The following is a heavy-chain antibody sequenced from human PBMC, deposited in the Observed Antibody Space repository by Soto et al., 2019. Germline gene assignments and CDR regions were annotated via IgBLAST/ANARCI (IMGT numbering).Heavy chain of an antibody. V-gene: IGHV3-15*01. CDR2: IKSKTDGGTT. CDR3: TTVYGDYVGLGAFDI. D-gene: IGHD4-17*01. Sequence: GGSLRLSCAASGFTFSNAWMSWVRQAPGKGLEWVGRIKSKTDGGTTDYAAPVKGRFTISRDDSKNTLYLQMNSLKTEDTAVYYCTTVYGDYVGLGAFDIWGQGTMVTVSS. J-gene: IGHJ3*02. CDR1: GFTFSNAW.